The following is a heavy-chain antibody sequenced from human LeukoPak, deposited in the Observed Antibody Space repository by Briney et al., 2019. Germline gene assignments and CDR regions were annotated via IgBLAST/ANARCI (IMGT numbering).Heavy chain of an antibody. Sequence: SETLSLTCTVSGGSINNYYWSWIRQPPGKGLEWIGYIYYSGSTNYNPSLKSRVTISVDTSKNQFSLKLSSVTAADTAVYYCARDLITMVRGVIGYWGQGTLVTVSS. D-gene: IGHD3-10*01. V-gene: IGHV4-59*12. CDR1: GGSINNYY. J-gene: IGHJ4*02. CDR3: ARDLITMVRGVIGY. CDR2: IYYSGST.